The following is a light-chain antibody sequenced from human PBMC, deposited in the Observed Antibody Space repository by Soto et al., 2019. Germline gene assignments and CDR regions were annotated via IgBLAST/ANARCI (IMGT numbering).Light chain of an antibody. CDR1: SSNIGAGYD. CDR3: QSYDSSLSGYVV. V-gene: IGLV1-40*01. CDR2: GNS. J-gene: IGLJ2*01. Sequence: QPVLTQPPSVSGAPGQRVTISCTGSSSNIGAGYDVHWYQQLPGTAPKLLIYGNSNRPSGVPERFSGSKSGTSAFLAITGLQAEDEADYYCQSYDSSLSGYVVFGGGTKLTVL.